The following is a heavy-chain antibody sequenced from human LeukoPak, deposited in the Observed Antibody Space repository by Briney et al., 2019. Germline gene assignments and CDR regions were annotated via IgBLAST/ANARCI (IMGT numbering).Heavy chain of an antibody. V-gene: IGHV1-2*02. J-gene: IGHJ5*02. CDR2: IYPNNGGT. CDR3: ARVAEYTSTWLDP. CDR1: GYTFTGYY. D-gene: IGHD6-13*01. Sequence: ASVKVSCKASGYTFTGYYMHWVRQAPGQGLEWMGWIYPNNGGTNYAQKFQGRVTMTSDTSISTAYMELSRLTSDDTALYYCARVAEYTSTWLDPWGREPWSPSPQ.